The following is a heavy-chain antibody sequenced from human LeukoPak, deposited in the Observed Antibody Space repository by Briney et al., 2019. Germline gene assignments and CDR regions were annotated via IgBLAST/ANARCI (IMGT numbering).Heavy chain of an antibody. Sequence: GGSLRLSCAASGFTFSDHYMSWIRQAPGKVPEWLSYISVGGNDIQYARPVKGRFTISRDNAKNSVYLQMNSLRRDHTGVYFCSRNAGRGRMTHFWGQGTLVTVSS. CDR2: ISVGGNDI. CDR1: GFTFSDHY. CDR3: SRNAGRGRMTHF. J-gene: IGHJ4*02. D-gene: IGHD3-10*01. V-gene: IGHV3-11*01.